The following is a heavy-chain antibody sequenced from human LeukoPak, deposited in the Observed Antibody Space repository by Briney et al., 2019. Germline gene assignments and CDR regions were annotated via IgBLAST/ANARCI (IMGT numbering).Heavy chain of an antibody. Sequence: GSLRLSCAASGFTFSSYSMNWVRQAPGKGLEWVSSISSSSSYIYYADSVKGRFTISRDNAKNSLYLQMNSLRAEDTAVYYCARAYCGGDCFGDYYYYYMDVWGKGTTVTVSS. CDR1: GFTFSSYS. D-gene: IGHD2-21*02. V-gene: IGHV3-21*01. J-gene: IGHJ6*03. CDR3: ARAYCGGDCFGDYYYYYMDV. CDR2: ISSSSSYI.